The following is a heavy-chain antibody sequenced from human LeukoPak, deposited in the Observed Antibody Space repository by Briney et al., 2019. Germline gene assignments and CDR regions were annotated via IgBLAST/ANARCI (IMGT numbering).Heavy chain of an antibody. J-gene: IGHJ4*02. Sequence: GGSLRLSCAASGITFSSYGMSWVRQAPGKGLEWVSAISGSGGSTFYADSVKGRFTISRDNSKNTLYLQMNSLRAEDTAVYYCAKDRAYYSDSSGYYLVRAYDYWGQGTLVTVSS. CDR2: ISGSGGST. CDR3: AKDRAYYSDSSGYYLVRAYDY. V-gene: IGHV3-23*01. CDR1: GITFSSYG. D-gene: IGHD3-22*01.